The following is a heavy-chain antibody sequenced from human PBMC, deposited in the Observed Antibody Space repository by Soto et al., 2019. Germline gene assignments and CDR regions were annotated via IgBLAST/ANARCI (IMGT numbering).Heavy chain of an antibody. Sequence: SGPALVNPTQTLTLTCTFSGFSLSTSGMCVSWIRQPPGKALEWLALIDWDDDKYYSTSLKTRLTISKDTSKNQVVLTMTNMDPVDTATXYCARSTVAGTYYGMDVWGQGTTVTVSS. CDR2: IDWDDDK. V-gene: IGHV2-70*01. CDR3: ARSTVAGTYYGMDV. D-gene: IGHD6-13*01. CDR1: GFSLSTSGMC. J-gene: IGHJ6*02.